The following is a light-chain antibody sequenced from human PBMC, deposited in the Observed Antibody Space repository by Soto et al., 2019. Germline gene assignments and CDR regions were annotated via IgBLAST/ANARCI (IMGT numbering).Light chain of an antibody. CDR3: QQSYITPPGT. CDR2: AAS. CDR1: QSIRSY. J-gene: IGKJ1*01. V-gene: IGKV1-39*01. Sequence: QMTQSPSSLSASVVYRATITWRASQSIRSYLNCYQQKPGKAPNLLIYAASGLQTGVPSRFSGSGSGKDFTLSISSLQREDFATYYCQQSYITPPGTFGQGTKVDIK.